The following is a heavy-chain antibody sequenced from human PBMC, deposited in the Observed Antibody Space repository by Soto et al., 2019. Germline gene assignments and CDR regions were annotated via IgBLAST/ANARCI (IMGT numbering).Heavy chain of an antibody. CDR3: ARGIAAAEDYYYGMDV. D-gene: IGHD6-13*01. CDR2: IIPIFGTA. Sequence: VKVSCKASGGTFSSYAISWVRQAPGQGLEWMGGIIPIFGTANYAQKFQGRVTITADESTSTAYMELSSLRSEDTAVYYCARGIAAAEDYYYGMDVWGQGTTVTVSS. V-gene: IGHV1-69*01. CDR1: GGTFSSYA. J-gene: IGHJ6*02.